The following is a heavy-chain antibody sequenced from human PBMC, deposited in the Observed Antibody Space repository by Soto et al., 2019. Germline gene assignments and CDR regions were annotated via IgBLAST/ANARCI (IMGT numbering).Heavy chain of an antibody. Sequence: QVQLQQSGPGLVKPSQTLSLTCAITGDSVSSNSAGWSWVRQSPSRGLEWLGRTYYRSKWYYEYAVSVRGRITINLDTSKNQNALQLNSLTPEDTAVYFCAIWEQYSGRIFDYRGQGTLVTVSS. V-gene: IGHV6-1*01. CDR3: AIWEQYSGRIFDY. D-gene: IGHD1-26*01. CDR1: GDSVSSNSAG. J-gene: IGHJ4*01. CDR2: TYYRSKWYY.